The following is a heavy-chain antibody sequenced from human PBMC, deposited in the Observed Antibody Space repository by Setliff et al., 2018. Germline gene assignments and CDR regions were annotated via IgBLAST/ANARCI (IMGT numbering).Heavy chain of an antibody. J-gene: IGHJ5*02. D-gene: IGHD3-3*01. CDR3: ARDVYDFRTGQGDP. Sequence: GGSLRLSCVTSGFTFSDHYLDWVRQAPGKGLEWVSSISNSGGEIHYADSVKGRFTISRDNPRSTLYLQMNSLRAEDTALYYCARDVYDFRTGQGDPWGQGTRVTAPQ. CDR2: ISNSGGEI. V-gene: IGHV3-21*04. CDR1: GFTFSDHY.